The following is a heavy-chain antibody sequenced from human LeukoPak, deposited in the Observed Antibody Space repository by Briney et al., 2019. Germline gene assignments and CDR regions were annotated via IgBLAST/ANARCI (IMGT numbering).Heavy chain of an antibody. J-gene: IGHJ4*02. D-gene: IGHD3-3*01. CDR3: ARAYDFPDY. Sequence: VASVKVSCKASGYTFTSYGISWVRQAPGQGLEWMGWISAYNGNTKYVQKLQGRVTMTTETSTSTAYMELRSLRSEDTAVYYCARAYDFPDYWGQGTLVTVSS. CDR1: GYTFTSYG. V-gene: IGHV1-18*01. CDR2: ISAYNGNT.